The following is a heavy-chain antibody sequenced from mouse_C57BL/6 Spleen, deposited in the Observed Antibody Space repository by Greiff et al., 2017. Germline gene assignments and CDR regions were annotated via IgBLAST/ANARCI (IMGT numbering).Heavy chain of an antibody. CDR1: GYAFSSYW. J-gene: IGHJ1*03. D-gene: IGHD1-1*01. CDR2: IYPGDGDT. CDR3: ARHYYGSSWYFDV. V-gene: IGHV1-80*01. Sequence: QVQLMQSGAELVKPGASVKISCKASGYAFSSYWMYWVKQRPGKGLEWIGQIYPGDGDTNYNGKFKGKATLTADKSSSTAYMQLSSLTSEDSAVYFCARHYYGSSWYFDVWGTGTTVTVSS.